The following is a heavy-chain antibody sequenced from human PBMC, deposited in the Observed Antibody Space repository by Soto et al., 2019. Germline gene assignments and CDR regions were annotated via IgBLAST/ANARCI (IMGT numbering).Heavy chain of an antibody. CDR1: GGSVSSGSYY. J-gene: IGHJ3*02. D-gene: IGHD1-26*01. Sequence: QVQLQESGPGLVKPSETLSLTCTVSGGSVSSGSYYWSWIRQPPGKGLEWIGYIYYSGSTNYNPSLQSRVTISVDTSKNQFSLKLSSVTAADTAVYYCATFVGATPYAFDIWGQGTMVTVSS. CDR2: IYYSGST. CDR3: ATFVGATPYAFDI. V-gene: IGHV4-61*01.